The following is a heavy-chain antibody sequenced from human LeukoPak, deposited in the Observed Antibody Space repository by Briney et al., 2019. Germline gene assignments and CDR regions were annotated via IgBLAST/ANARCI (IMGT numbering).Heavy chain of an antibody. CDR2: ISGSGGST. J-gene: IGHJ6*03. D-gene: IGHD3-3*01. CDR3: AKDPRITKNYYYYYYMDV. V-gene: IGHV3-23*01. CDR1: GFTFRSYA. Sequence: GGSLRLSCAVSGFTFRSYAMSWVRQAPGKRLEWVSAISGSGGSTNYVDSVKGRFTISRDNSKNTLYLQMNSLRVEDTALYYCAKDPRITKNYYYYYYMDVWGKGTTVTVSS.